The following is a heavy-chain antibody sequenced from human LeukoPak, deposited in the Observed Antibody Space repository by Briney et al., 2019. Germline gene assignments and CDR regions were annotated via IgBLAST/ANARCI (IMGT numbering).Heavy chain of an antibody. CDR3: ARDCLRSPSCPFDF. J-gene: IGHJ4*02. V-gene: IGHV1-18*04. Sequence: ASVKVSCKASGYTFTSYYMHWVRQAPGQGLEWMGWISAYNGNRNYAQKLQGRVTMTTDTSTSTAYMELRSLRSDDTAVYYCARDCLRSPSCPFDFWGQGTLVTVSS. CDR2: ISAYNGNR. D-gene: IGHD2-2*01. CDR1: GYTFTSYY.